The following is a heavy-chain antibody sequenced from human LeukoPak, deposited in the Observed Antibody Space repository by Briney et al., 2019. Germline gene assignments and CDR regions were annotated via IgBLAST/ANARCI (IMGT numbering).Heavy chain of an antibody. J-gene: IGHJ4*02. CDR3: ARGPLLRYFDWLFFY. CDR1: GYTFTSYG. CDR2: ISAYNGNT. V-gene: IGHV1-18*01. Sequence: ASVKVSCKASGYTFTSYGISWVRQAPGQGLEWMGWISAYNGNTNYAQKLQGRVTMTTDTSTSTAYMELRSLRSDDTAVYYCARGPLLRYFDWLFFYWGQGTLVTVSS. D-gene: IGHD3-9*01.